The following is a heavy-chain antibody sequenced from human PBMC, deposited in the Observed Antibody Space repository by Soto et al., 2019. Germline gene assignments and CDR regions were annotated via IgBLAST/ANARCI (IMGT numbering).Heavy chain of an antibody. V-gene: IGHV4-59*02. CDR3: ARERYYGMDV. Sequence: PCDPLTLHSPISGSSVSSSYWTWIRQPPGKGLEWIGYIYYSGSTNYNPSLKSRVTISVDTSKNQFSLKLSSVTAADTAVYYCARERYYGMDVWGQGTTVTCSS. CDR1: GSSVSSSY. CDR2: IYYSGST. J-gene: IGHJ6*02.